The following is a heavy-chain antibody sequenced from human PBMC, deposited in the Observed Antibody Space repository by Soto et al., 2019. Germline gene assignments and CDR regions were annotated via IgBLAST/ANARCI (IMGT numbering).Heavy chain of an antibody. J-gene: IGHJ4*02. D-gene: IGHD3-10*01. Sequence: PSETQSLTCTVSGGSISRYYWSWIRQPPGKGLDWIGNIYYSGSTNYNPALKSRVTISVDTSKNQFSLKPSSVTAADTAVYYGARRGGYGDYLGYWGRGRLVTV. V-gene: IGHV4-59*01. CDR1: GGSISRYY. CDR3: ARRGGYGDYLGY. CDR2: IYYSGST.